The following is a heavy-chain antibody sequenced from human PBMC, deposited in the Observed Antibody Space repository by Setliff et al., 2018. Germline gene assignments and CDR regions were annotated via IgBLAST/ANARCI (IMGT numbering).Heavy chain of an antibody. J-gene: IGHJ3*02. CDR1: GFTFSGYY. CDR3: ASAGHSGSWFPFDAFDN. CDR2: ISSSSSYT. V-gene: IGHV3-11*06. D-gene: IGHD6-13*01. Sequence: GSLRLSCAASGFTFSGYYMQWVRQAPGKGLEWVSYISSSSSYTNYADSVKGRFTISRDNAKNSLYLQMNSLRAEDTAVYYCASAGHSGSWFPFDAFDNWGQGTLVTVSS.